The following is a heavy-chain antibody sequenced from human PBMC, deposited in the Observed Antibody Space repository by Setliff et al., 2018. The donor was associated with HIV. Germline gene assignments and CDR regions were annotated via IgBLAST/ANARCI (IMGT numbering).Heavy chain of an antibody. CDR2: IIPIFGTP. CDR3: AAARLLNDHRDPGAYYFDF. Sequence: SVKVSCKASGDTFNSHAISWVRQAPGQGLEWMGGIIPIFGTPNYAQKFQGRVRLTADKSTSTAYLELSSLRSEDTAVYYCAAARLLNDHRDPGAYYFDFWGQGTQVTVSS. CDR1: GDTFNSHA. J-gene: IGHJ4*02. D-gene: IGHD5-18*01. V-gene: IGHV1-69*06.